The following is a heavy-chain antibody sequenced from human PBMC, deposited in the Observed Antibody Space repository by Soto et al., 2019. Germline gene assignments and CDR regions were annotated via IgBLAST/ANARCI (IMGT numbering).Heavy chain of an antibody. J-gene: IGHJ4*02. D-gene: IGHD6-19*01. CDR3: ARRQAAVVFTD. V-gene: IGHV4-39*01. CDR2: IYYSGST. CDR1: GGSISSSSYY. Sequence: QLQLQESGPGLVKPSETLSLTCTVSGGSISSSSYYWGWIRQPPGKGLEWIGSIYYSGSTYYNPSLKSRVTISVDTSKNQFSLKLSSVTAADTAVYYCARRQAAVVFTDWGQGTLVTVSS.